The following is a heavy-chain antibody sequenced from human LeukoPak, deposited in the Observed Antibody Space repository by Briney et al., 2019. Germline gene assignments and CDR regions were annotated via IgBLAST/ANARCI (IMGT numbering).Heavy chain of an antibody. J-gene: IGHJ4*02. CDR3: ARVVVPAAVDY. V-gene: IGHV3-21*01. CDR1: GFSFSNYW. CDR2: ISSSSSSYI. D-gene: IGHD2-2*01. Sequence: PGRSLRLSCAASGFSFSNYWMSWVRQAPGKGLEWVSSISSSSSSYIYYADSVKGRFTISRDNAKNSLYLQMNSLRAEDTAVYYCARVVVPAAVDYWGQGTLVTVSS.